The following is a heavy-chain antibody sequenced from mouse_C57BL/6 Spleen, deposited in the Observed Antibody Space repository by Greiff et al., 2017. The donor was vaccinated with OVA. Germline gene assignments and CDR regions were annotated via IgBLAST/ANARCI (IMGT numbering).Heavy chain of an antibody. CDR2: IDPEDGET. CDR1: GFNIKDYY. J-gene: IGHJ3*01. CDR3: AREGYALAD. D-gene: IGHD2-2*01. Sequence: EVQLQQSGAELVKPGASVKLSCTASGFNIKDYYMHWVKQRTEQGLEWIGRIDPEDGETKYAPKFPGKATITADTSSNTAYLQLSSLTSEDTAVYYCAREGYALADWGQGTMVTVSA. V-gene: IGHV14-2*01.